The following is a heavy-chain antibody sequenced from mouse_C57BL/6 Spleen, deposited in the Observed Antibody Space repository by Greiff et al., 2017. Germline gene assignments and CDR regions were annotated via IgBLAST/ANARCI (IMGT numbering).Heavy chain of an antibody. CDR1: GYTFTSYW. CDR2: IDPSDSYT. V-gene: IGHV1-59*01. J-gene: IGHJ3*01. CDR3: ARRGNEGFAY. Sequence: VQLQQPGAELVRPGTSVKLSCKASGYTFTSYWMHWVKQRPGQGLEWIGVIDPSDSYTNYNQKFKGKATLTVDTSSSTAYMQLSSLNSEDSAGYYCARRGNEGFAYWGQGTLVTVSA. D-gene: IGHD2-1*01.